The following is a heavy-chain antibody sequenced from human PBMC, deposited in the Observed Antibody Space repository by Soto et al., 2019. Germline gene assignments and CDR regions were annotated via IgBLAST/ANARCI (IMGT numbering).Heavy chain of an antibody. J-gene: IGHJ4*02. V-gene: IGHV4-39*01. CDR3: ARVAIAAAAHFPVFDY. Sequence: SETLSLTCTVSGGSISSSSYYWGWIRQPPGKGLEWIGSIYYSGSTYYNPSLKSRVTISVDTSKNQFSLKLSSVTAADTAVYYCARVAIAAAAHFPVFDYWGQGTLVTVSS. CDR1: GGSISSSSYY. CDR2: IYYSGST. D-gene: IGHD6-13*01.